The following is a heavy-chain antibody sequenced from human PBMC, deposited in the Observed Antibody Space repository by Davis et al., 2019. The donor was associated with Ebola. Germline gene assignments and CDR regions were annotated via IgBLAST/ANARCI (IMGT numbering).Heavy chain of an antibody. J-gene: IGHJ5*02. CDR1: GFTFSDYW. Sequence: PGGSLRLSCEASGFTFSDYWMGWVRQTPGKGLEWVANIKQDGSENYYVDSVRGRFTVSRDNAKNSLYLEMNSLRVEDSAVYYCAKRNVVGAPPRAQRPW. D-gene: IGHD2-2*01. CDR2: IKQDGSEN. CDR3: AKRNVVGAPPRAQRP. V-gene: IGHV3-7*03.